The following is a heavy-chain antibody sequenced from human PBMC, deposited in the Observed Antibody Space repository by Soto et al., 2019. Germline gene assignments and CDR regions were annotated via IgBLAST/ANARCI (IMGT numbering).Heavy chain of an antibody. CDR1: GYTFTNYA. CDR3: ARYVAAAGPFDC. Sequence: QVQLVQSGAEVKKPGASVKVSCKASGYTFTNYAFRWVRQHPGQGLEWMGWISAYNGNTNYPQKLQVRVTMTTDTSTSTAYIELRSVRAHRAAVYCCARYVAAAGPFDCWGQGTLVTVSS. CDR2: ISAYNGNT. J-gene: IGHJ4*02. V-gene: IGHV1-18*01. D-gene: IGHD6-13*01.